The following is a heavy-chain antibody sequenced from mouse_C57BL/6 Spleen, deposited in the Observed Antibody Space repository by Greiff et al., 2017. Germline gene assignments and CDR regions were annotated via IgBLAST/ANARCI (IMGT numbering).Heavy chain of an antibody. CDR2: IYPGSGST. CDR1: GYTFTSYW. Sequence: QVQLQQPGAELVKPGASVKMSCKASGYTFTSYWITWVKQRPGQGLEWIGDIYPGSGSTNYNEKFKSKATMTVDTSSSTAYMQISSLTSEDSAVYYCARDGSSPFAYWGQGTLVTVSA. V-gene: IGHV1-55*01. J-gene: IGHJ3*01. D-gene: IGHD1-1*01. CDR3: ARDGSSPFAY.